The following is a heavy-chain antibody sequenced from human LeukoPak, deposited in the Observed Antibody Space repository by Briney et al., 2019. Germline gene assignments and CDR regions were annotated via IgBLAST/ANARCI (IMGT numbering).Heavy chain of an antibody. CDR3: ARVGYDSSGYYLGYYYYYGMDV. Sequence: PGGSLRLSCAASGFTFSSYSMNWVRQAPGKGLEWVSSISSGSTYIYYADSVKGRFTISRDNAKNSLYLQMNSLRAEDTAVYYCARVGYDSSGYYLGYYYYYGMDVWGQGTTVTVSS. D-gene: IGHD3-22*01. J-gene: IGHJ6*02. CDR1: GFTFSSYS. CDR2: ISSGSTYI. V-gene: IGHV3-21*01.